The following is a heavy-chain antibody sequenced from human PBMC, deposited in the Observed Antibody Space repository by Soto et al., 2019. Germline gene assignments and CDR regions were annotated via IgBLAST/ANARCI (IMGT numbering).Heavy chain of an antibody. CDR1: GFTFSDYY. V-gene: IGHV3-11*01. Sequence: GGSLRLSCAASGFTFSDYYMSWIRQAPGKGLEWVSYISSSGSTIYYADSAKGRFTISRDNAKNSLYLQMNSLRAEDTAVYYCARDGVDYDILTGYYHHYYGMDVWGQGTTVTVSS. J-gene: IGHJ6*02. D-gene: IGHD3-9*01. CDR2: ISSSGSTI. CDR3: ARDGVDYDILTGYYHHYYGMDV.